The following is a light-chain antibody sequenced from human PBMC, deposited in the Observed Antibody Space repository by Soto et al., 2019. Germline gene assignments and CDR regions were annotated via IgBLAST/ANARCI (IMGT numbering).Light chain of an antibody. CDR3: QQYHNWPRT. Sequence: ELVVTQSPATLSVSPGERATLSWRASQSVSRNLAWYQQKPGQAPRLLIYCASTRATGIPARFSGSGSGTEFTLTISSLQSEDFAVYYCQQYHNWPRTFGQGTKVDIK. V-gene: IGKV3-15*01. CDR1: QSVSRN. J-gene: IGKJ1*01. CDR2: CAS.